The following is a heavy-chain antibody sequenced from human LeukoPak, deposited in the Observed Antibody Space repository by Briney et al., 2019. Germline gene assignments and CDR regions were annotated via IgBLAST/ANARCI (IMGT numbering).Heavy chain of an antibody. D-gene: IGHD5-24*01. Sequence: GGSLRLSCTASGFTFGDYAMSWVRQAPGKGLEWVGFIRSKAYGGTTEYAASVKGRFTISRDDSKSIAYLQMNSLKTEDTAVCYCTRDLRRDGYNYYYYYGMDVWGQGTTVTVSS. J-gene: IGHJ6*02. V-gene: IGHV3-49*04. CDR1: GFTFGDYA. CDR3: TRDLRRDGYNYYYYYGMDV. CDR2: IRSKAYGGTT.